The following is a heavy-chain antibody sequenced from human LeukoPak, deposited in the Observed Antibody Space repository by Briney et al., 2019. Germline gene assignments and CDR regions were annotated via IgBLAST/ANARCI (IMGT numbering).Heavy chain of an antibody. CDR2: MYYSGST. V-gene: IGHV4-59*01. CDR1: Y. CDR3: ARSYSSSGYYYYGMDV. D-gene: IGHD6-6*01. J-gene: IGHJ6*02. Sequence: YWSWIXXPPGKGLEWVGYMYYSGSTSYYPSLKSRVSISIDTSKNQVSLKLNSVTAADTAVYYCARSYSSSGYYYYGMDVWGQGTMVTVSS.